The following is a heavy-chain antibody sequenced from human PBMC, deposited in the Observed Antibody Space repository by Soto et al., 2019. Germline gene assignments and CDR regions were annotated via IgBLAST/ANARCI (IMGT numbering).Heavy chain of an antibody. CDR2: IYPGDSDT. CDR1: GYSFTTYW. CDR3: ARPRVSTPRLEEPFDI. D-gene: IGHD5-12*01. V-gene: IGHV5-51*01. Sequence: GESLKISCQGSGYSFTTYWLAWWRQMPEKGLEYMGIIYPGDSDTRYSPSFQGQVTISADKSINIAYLQWTSLKASETAIYYCARPRVSTPRLEEPFDIWGQGTMVTVSS. J-gene: IGHJ3*02.